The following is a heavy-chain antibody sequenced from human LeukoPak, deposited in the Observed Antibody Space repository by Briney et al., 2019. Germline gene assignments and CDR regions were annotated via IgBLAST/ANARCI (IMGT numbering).Heavy chain of an antibody. V-gene: IGHV3-9*01. Sequence: GGSLRLSCAASGFTFDDYAMHWVRQAPGKGLEWVSGISWNSGSIGYADSVKGRFTISRDNAKNSLYLQMNSLRAEDTALYYCAKDFVDSGYASFDYWGQGTLVTVSS. J-gene: IGHJ4*02. D-gene: IGHD5-12*01. CDR1: GFTFDDYA. CDR2: ISWNSGSI. CDR3: AKDFVDSGYASFDY.